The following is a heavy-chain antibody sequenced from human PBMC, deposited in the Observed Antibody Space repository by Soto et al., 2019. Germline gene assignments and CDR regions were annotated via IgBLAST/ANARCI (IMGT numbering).Heavy chain of an antibody. CDR2: TYYRSKWYN. Sequence: PSQTLSLTCAISGDSVSSNSAAWNWIRQSPSRGLEWLGRTYYRSKWYNDYAVSVKSRITINPDTSKNQFSLQLNSVTPEDTAVYYCARDINQGTTVTTLSDAFDIWGQGTMVTVSS. J-gene: IGHJ3*02. CDR3: ARDINQGTTVTTLSDAFDI. V-gene: IGHV6-1*01. D-gene: IGHD1-1*01. CDR1: GDSVSSNSAA.